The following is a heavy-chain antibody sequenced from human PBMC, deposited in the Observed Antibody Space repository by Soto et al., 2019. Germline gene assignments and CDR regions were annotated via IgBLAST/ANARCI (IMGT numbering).Heavy chain of an antibody. Sequence: QVQLQESGPGLVKPSGTLSLTCAVSGGSISNTNWWRWVRQPPGKGLEWIGEIYQSGGTDYNPSLKSRVSMSVDKSKNQFSLKLSSVTAADTAVYYCARRSLSVAGTFDYWGQGTLVTVSS. CDR3: ARRSLSVAGTFDY. CDR2: IYQSGGT. D-gene: IGHD6-19*01. J-gene: IGHJ4*02. V-gene: IGHV4-4*02. CDR1: GGSISNTNW.